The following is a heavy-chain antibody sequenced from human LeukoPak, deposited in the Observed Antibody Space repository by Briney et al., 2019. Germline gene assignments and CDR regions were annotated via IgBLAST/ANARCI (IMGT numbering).Heavy chain of an antibody. CDR1: GFPFSSYG. V-gene: IGHV3-23*01. CDR3: AKTHGYFDQ. CDR2: ISDSGETT. J-gene: IGHJ4*02. Sequence: GGSLRLSCAASGFPFSSYGMTWLRQTPAKGLEWVSAISDSGETTYYSDSVKGRFTISRDNSKNTLFLQMNSLRVEDAAMYYCAKTHGYFDQWGQGTLVAVSS. D-gene: IGHD3-22*01.